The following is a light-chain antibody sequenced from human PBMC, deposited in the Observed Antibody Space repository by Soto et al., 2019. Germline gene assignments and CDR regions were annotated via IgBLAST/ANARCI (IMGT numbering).Light chain of an antibody. CDR1: QSIGDW. CDR2: DAS. J-gene: IGKJ1*01. V-gene: IGKV1-5*01. Sequence: DIQMTQSPSTLSASIGDSVTITCRASQSIGDWLAWFQQQPGKAPNLLIYDASSLQSGVPSRFTGSGSGTEFTLTISSLQPDDFAIYYCQQYNHYPWTFGQGTKVDIK. CDR3: QQYNHYPWT.